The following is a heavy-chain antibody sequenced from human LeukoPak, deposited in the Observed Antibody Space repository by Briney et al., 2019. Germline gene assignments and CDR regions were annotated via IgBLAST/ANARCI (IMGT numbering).Heavy chain of an antibody. CDR3: ARGWEYYYDSSGYYPLAY. Sequence: GGSLRLSCAASGFTFSSYAMSWVRQAPGKGLEWVSSISVSGPSTYYADSVKGRFTISRDNSKNTLYLQMNNLRAEDTAVYYCARGWEYYYDSSGYYPLAYWGQGTLVTVSS. CDR2: ISVSGPST. CDR1: GFTFSSYA. J-gene: IGHJ4*02. V-gene: IGHV3-23*01. D-gene: IGHD3-22*01.